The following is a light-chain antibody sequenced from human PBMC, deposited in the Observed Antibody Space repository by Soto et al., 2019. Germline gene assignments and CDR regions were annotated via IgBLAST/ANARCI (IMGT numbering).Light chain of an antibody. V-gene: IGLV2-14*03. J-gene: IGLJ2*01. CDR3: SSFTRAGTLV. CDR1: SNDVGAYGF. Sequence: QSALTQPASVSGSPGQSITISCTGTSNDVGAYGFVSWYQHHPGKAPKLIIYDVYTRPSGVSNRFSGSKSDNSASLTISGLHAEDEADYYCSSFTRAGTLVFGGGTKLTVL. CDR2: DVY.